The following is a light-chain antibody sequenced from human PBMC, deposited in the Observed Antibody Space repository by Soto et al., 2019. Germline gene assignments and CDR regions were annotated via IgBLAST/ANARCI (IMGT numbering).Light chain of an antibody. CDR1: QDIYKY. CDR3: QQPDPPPNT. Sequence: IQMTESPSSLSAAVGDRVTFTCQASQDIYKYLNWYQQKPGKAPKLLIYDASNLERGVPSRFSGSGSGTDFSLTVHRLQPEDPATHYSQQPDPPPNTFCQATKVDIK. CDR2: DAS. V-gene: IGKV1-33*01. J-gene: IGKJ2*01.